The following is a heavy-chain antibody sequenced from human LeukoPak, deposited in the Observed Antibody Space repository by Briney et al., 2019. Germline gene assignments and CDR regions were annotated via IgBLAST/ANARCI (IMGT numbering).Heavy chain of an antibody. CDR3: VHGGYCSSASCYHWFDP. D-gene: IGHD2-2*01. CDR2: VHYIGST. V-gene: IGHV4-39*01. Sequence: PSETLSLTCIVSGASISSTDYYWGWIRQPPGKGLEWIGSVHYIGSTYYNPSLESRVTISEDTSNNQFSLKLRSVAAADTAVYYCVHGGYCSSASCYHWFDPWGQGTLDTVSS. J-gene: IGHJ5*02. CDR1: GASISSTDYY.